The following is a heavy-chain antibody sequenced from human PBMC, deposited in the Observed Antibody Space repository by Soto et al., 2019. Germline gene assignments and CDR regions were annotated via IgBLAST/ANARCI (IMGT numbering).Heavy chain of an antibody. CDR2: ARNKANSGTT. CDR3: ARWTRYTYDY. Sequence: PGGSLRLSCAASGFIFSNAWINWVRQPPGKGLEWVGRARNKANSGTTDYAASVKGRFTISRDDSKNSLYLQMNSLKTEDTAVYYCARWTRYTYDYWGQGTLVTVSS. J-gene: IGHJ4*02. D-gene: IGHD5-18*01. CDR1: GFIFSNAW. V-gene: IGHV3-72*01.